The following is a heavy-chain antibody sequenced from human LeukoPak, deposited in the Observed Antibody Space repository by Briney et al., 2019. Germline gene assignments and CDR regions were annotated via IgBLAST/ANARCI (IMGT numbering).Heavy chain of an antibody. CDR2: ISWNSGSI. V-gene: IGHV3-9*01. Sequence: GGSLRLSCAASGFTFDDYAMHWVRQAPGKGLEWVSGISWNSGSIGYADSVKGRFTISRDNAKNSLYLQMNSLRVEDTALYYCAKEGAEIWGQGTLVTVSS. J-gene: IGHJ4*02. CDR3: AKEGAEI. D-gene: IGHD5-24*01. CDR1: GFTFDDYA.